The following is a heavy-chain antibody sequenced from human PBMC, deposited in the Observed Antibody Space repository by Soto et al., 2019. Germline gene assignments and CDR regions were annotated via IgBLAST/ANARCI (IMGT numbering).Heavy chain of an antibody. CDR1: GLTFRNYA. CDR3: AKGQYGDYDY. D-gene: IGHD4-17*01. CDR2: IGSGGTT. Sequence: GGSLRLSCVVSGLTFRNYAMSWVRQTPGKGLEWVSAIGSGGTTYHTDSVKGRFTISRDNSKNMLYMQMNSLRVEDTAVYYCAKGQYGDYDYWGQGTLVTVSS. J-gene: IGHJ4*02. V-gene: IGHV3-23*01.